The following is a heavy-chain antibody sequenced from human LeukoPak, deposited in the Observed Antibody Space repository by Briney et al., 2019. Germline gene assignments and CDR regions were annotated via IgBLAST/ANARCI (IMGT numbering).Heavy chain of an antibody. J-gene: IGHJ6*03. CDR2: TYYSGST. Sequence: PSETLSLTCTVSGGSISSYYWNWIRQPPGKGLEWIGYTYYSGSTNYNPSLKSRVTISVDTSKNQFSLKLSSVTAADTAVYYCARDFKGYYYMDVWGKGTTVTVSS. CDR1: GGSISSYY. CDR3: ARDFKGYYYMDV. V-gene: IGHV4-59*01.